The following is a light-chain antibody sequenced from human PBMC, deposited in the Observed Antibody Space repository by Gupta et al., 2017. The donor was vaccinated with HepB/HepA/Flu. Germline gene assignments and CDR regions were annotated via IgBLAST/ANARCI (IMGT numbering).Light chain of an antibody. CDR3: QSYDSSLSGSKV. CDR1: SSNIGAGYD. V-gene: IGLV1-40*01. J-gene: IGLJ2*01. CDR2: GNS. Sequence: QSVLTQPPSVSGAPGPRVTISCTGSSSNIGAGYDVHWYQQLPGTAPKLLIYGNSNRPSGVTDRCSGSKSGTSASLAITGLQAEDEADYYCQSYDSSLSGSKVFGGGTKLTVL.